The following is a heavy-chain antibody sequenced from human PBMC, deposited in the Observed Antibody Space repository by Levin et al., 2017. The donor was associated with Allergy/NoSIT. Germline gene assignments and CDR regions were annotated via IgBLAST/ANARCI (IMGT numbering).Heavy chain of an antibody. CDR3: ARDVGPYYFDY. CDR1: GFTFSSYW. V-gene: IGHV3-7*04. Sequence: GESLKISCAASGFTFSSYWMSWVRQAPGKGLEWVANIKQDGSEKYYVDSVKGRFTISRDNAKNSLYLQMNSLRAEDTAVYYCARDVGPYYFDYWGQGTLVTVSS. J-gene: IGHJ4*02. CDR2: IKQDGSEK.